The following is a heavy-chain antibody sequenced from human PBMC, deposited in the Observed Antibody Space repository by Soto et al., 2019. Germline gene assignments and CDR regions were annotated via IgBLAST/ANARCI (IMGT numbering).Heavy chain of an antibody. V-gene: IGHV3-66*01. Sequence: EEQLVESGGDLVQPGGSLRLSCAASGFTVSNNYMSWVCQAPGKGLEWVSLIYSGGSTYYADYVKCRFTISRDSSKNTLYLHMNSLRAEDTAMYYCAAYSHKGYWGQGTLVTVSS. CDR2: IYSGGST. CDR1: GFTVSNNY. CDR3: AAYSHKGY. D-gene: IGHD3-16*01. J-gene: IGHJ4*02.